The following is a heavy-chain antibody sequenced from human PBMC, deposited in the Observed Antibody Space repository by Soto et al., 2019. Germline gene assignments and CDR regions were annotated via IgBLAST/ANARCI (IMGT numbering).Heavy chain of an antibody. CDR3: AKYRRTEAEGFTLDY. CDR1: CDAINNYY. CDR2: IYYTGST. J-gene: IGHJ4*02. D-gene: IGHD6-13*01. V-gene: IGHV4-59*01. Sequence: SETLSRTFTVSCDAINNYYWSWIRQPPGKRLEWIGFIYYTGSTTYNPSLESRVTMSVDTSKNQFSLELSSVNAADTAVYYCAKYRRTEAEGFTLDYWGRGTLVTVSS.